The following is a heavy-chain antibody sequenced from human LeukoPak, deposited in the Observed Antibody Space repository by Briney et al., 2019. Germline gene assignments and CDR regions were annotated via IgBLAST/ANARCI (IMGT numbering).Heavy chain of an antibody. V-gene: IGHV1-69*01. Sequence: SVKVSCKASGGTFSSYAISWVRQAPGQWLEWMGGIIPIFDTANYAQKFQGRVTITADESTSTAYMERSSLRSEDTAVYYCAREWFGDGRVREFDYWGQGTLVTVSS. CDR2: IIPIFDTA. CDR3: AREWFGDGRVREFDY. D-gene: IGHD3-10*01. CDR1: GGTFSSYA. J-gene: IGHJ4*02.